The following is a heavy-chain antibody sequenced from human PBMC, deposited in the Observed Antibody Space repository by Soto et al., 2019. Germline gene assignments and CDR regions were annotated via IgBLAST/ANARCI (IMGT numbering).Heavy chain of an antibody. CDR2: ISSSSSYI. Sequence: GGSLRLSCAASGFTFSDHYMDWVRQAPGKGLEWVSSISSSSSYIYYADSVKGRFTISRDNAKNSLYLQMNSLRAEDTAVYYCARDREAEEFDYWGQGTLVTV. CDR3: ARDREAEEFDY. J-gene: IGHJ4*02. V-gene: IGHV3-21*01. CDR1: GFTFSDHY. D-gene: IGHD1-26*01.